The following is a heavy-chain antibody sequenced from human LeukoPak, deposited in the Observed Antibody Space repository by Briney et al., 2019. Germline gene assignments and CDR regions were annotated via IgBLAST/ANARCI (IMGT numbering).Heavy chain of an antibody. CDR1: GFTFSTYA. D-gene: IGHD6-6*01. V-gene: IGHV3-30*14. J-gene: IGHJ6*02. CDR2: ISYDGTTK. Sequence: GRSLRLSCAASGFTFSTYAMHWVRQAPGKGLEWVAVISYDGTTKYHADSVKGRFTISRDNSKNTLYLQMNSLRAEDTAVYYCARDLRSSIAARGALGNGMDVWGQGTTVTVSS. CDR3: ARDLRSSIAARGALGNGMDV.